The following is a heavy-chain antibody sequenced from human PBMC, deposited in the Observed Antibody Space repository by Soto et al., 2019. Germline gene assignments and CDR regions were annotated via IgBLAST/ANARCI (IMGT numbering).Heavy chain of an antibody. CDR2: ISAYNGNT. D-gene: IGHD4-17*01. CDR3: ARDGSGDYPNWFDP. J-gene: IGHJ5*02. CDR1: GYTYTSYG. Sequence: ASVKVSCKASGYTYTSYGISWVRQAPGQGLEWMGWISAYNGNTNYAQKLQGRVTMTTDTSTSTAYMELRSLRSDDTAVYYCARDGSGDYPNWFDPWGQGTLVTVSS. V-gene: IGHV1-18*01.